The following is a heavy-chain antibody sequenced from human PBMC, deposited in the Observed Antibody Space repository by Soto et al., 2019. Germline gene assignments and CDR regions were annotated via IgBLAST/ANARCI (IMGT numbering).Heavy chain of an antibody. CDR1: GGPISSHY. V-gene: IGHV4-59*11. CDR2: IYYSGST. CDR3: ARGGDSSGYHTKYYFHY. D-gene: IGHD3-22*01. Sequence: PETLPLSSTVAGGPISSHYWRFTWHPPGKGLEWIGYIYYSGSTNYNPSLKSRVTISVDTSKNQFSLKLSSVTAADTAVYYCARGGDSSGYHTKYYFHYWGQGTLVTVS. J-gene: IGHJ4*02.